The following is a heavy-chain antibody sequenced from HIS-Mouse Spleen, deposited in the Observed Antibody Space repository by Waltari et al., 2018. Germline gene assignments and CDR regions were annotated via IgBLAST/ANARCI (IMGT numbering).Heavy chain of an antibody. V-gene: IGHV3-23*01. D-gene: IGHD6-13*01. CDR3: AKDRSQRYSSSWYY. J-gene: IGHJ4*02. CDR2: ISGSGVRT. CDR1: GFTFSSYA. Sequence: EVQLLESGGGLVQPGGSLRLSCAASGFTFSSYAMSWVRPAPGKGGEWVSAISGSGVRTNAGDSVKGRFTISRDNSKNTLYLQMNSLRAEDTAVYYCAKDRSQRYSSSWYYWGQGTLVTVSS.